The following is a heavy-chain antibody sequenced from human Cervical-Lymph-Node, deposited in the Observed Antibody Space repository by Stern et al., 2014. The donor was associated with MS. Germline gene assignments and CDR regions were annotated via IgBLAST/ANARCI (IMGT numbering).Heavy chain of an antibody. CDR2: IYTRGGT. CDR3: ASLGYGDYVNY. J-gene: IGHJ4*02. V-gene: IGHV4-61*02. CDR1: GGSISSGSYY. Sequence: VQLVESGPGLVKPSQTLSLTCTVSGGSISSGSYYWSWIRQPAGKGLEWIGGIYTRGGTNYNPSLKSRVTLSVEPSKNPFPLKLSSVTAADTAVYYCASLGYGDYVNYWGQGTLVTVSS. D-gene: IGHD4-17*01.